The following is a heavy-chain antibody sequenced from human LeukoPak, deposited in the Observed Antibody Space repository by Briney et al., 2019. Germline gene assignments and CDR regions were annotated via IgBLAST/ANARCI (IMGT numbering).Heavy chain of an antibody. J-gene: IGHJ2*01. Sequence: GGSLRLSCAASGFTFSTYWMHWVPQIPWKGLVLVSRIHRDGTSTHYADSVRGRFSISRDNAEDTLYLQMNSLRAEDTAVYYCAREQEAAGNWFFDRWGRGTLVTVSS. V-gene: IGHV3-74*01. CDR3: AREQEAAGNWFFDR. CDR2: IHRDGTST. CDR1: GFTFSTYW. D-gene: IGHD6-13*01.